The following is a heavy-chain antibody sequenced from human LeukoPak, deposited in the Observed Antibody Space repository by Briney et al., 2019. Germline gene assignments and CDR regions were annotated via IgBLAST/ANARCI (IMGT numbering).Heavy chain of an antibody. Sequence: GGSLRLSCAASGFTFSSYWMSWVRQAPGKGLEWVANIKQDGSEKYYVDSVKGRFTISRDNAKNSLYLQMNSLRAEDTAVYYCARDLYMVRGVIITYYYYYMDVWGKGTTVTVSS. CDR3: ARDLYMVRGVIITYYYYYMDV. CDR1: GFTFSSYW. CDR2: IKQDGSEK. D-gene: IGHD3-10*01. V-gene: IGHV3-7*01. J-gene: IGHJ6*03.